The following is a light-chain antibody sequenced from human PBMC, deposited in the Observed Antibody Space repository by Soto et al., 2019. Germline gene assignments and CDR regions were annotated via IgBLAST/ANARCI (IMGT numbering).Light chain of an antibody. V-gene: IGLV2-23*01. Sequence: QSMLTQPASVSGSPGQSITISCTGTSSDVGSYSLVSWYQQLPGKAPKLMIYEDIKRPSGVSNRFSGSKSGNTASLTISGLQAEDEADYYCCSYAVGTTLVFGGGTKLTVL. J-gene: IGLJ2*01. CDR3: CSYAVGTTLV. CDR2: EDI. CDR1: SSDVGSYSL.